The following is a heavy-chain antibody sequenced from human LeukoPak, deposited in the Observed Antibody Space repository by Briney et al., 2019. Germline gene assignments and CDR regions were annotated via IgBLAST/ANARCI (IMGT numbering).Heavy chain of an antibody. CDR2: IYYSGIT. CDR3: ARHRMDSSGYYDAFDI. Sequence: PSETLSLTCTVSGGSISSSTYHWGWIRQPPGKALEWIGTIYYSGITDYNPSLKSRVTISVDTSKNQFSLKLSSVTAADTAVYYCARHRMDSSGYYDAFDIWGQGTMVTVSS. J-gene: IGHJ3*02. CDR1: GGSISSSTYH. V-gene: IGHV4-39*01. D-gene: IGHD3-22*01.